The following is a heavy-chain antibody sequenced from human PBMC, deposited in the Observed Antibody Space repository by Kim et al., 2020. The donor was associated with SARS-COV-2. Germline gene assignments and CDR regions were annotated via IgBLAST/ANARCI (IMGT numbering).Heavy chain of an antibody. CDR2: SRDKVNSYTT. V-gene: IGHV3-72*01. D-gene: IGHD2-2*01. Sequence: GGSLRLSCAASGLTVSDHYMDWVRQAPGKGLEWVGRSRDKVNSYTTEYAASVKGRFTISRDESKNSLYLQMNSLETADTAVYYCTRAAGSKTGMDVWGQG. J-gene: IGHJ6*02. CDR1: GLTVSDHY. CDR3: TRAAGSKTGMDV.